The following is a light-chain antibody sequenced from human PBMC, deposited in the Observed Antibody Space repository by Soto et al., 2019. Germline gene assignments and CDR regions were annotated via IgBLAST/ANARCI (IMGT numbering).Light chain of an antibody. CDR1: QSVSSSY. J-gene: IGKJ4*01. CDR2: GAS. CDR3: QHYDSSPLT. Sequence: EIVLTQSPGTLSLSPGERATLSCRASQSVSSSYLAWYQQKPGQAPRLLIYGASSRDTGIPDRFSGSGSGTDLTLTISRLEPEDFALYYCQHYDSSPLTFGGGTKVEIK. V-gene: IGKV3-20*01.